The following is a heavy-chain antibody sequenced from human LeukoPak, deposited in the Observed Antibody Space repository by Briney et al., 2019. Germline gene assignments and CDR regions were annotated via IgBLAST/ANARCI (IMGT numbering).Heavy chain of an antibody. J-gene: IGHJ4*02. CDR3: ARSPPKNDY. Sequence: GGSLRLSCAASGFTFSGYSRNWVRQAPGKGLEWISYISSSSSIIYYADSVKGRFTTSRDNAKSSLYLQMNSLRDEDTAEYYCARSPPKNDYWGQGALVTVSS. CDR2: ISSSSSII. CDR1: GFTFSGYS. V-gene: IGHV3-48*02.